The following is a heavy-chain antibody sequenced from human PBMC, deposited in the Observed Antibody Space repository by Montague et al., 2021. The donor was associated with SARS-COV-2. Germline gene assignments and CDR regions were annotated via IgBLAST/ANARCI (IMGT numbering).Heavy chain of an antibody. CDR2: IYYSGST. CDR1: GGSISSSSYY. D-gene: IGHD3-22*01. J-gene: IGHJ6*02. V-gene: IGHV4-39*02. CDR3: AREAYYYDSSGYYGGGYYYYYGMDV. Sequence: SETLSLTCTVSGGSISSSSYYWGWIRQPPGKGLEWIGSIYYSGSTYYNPSLKSRVTIFVDTSKNQFSLKLSSVTAADTAVYYCAREAYYYDSSGYYGGGYYYYYGMDVWGQGTTVTVSS.